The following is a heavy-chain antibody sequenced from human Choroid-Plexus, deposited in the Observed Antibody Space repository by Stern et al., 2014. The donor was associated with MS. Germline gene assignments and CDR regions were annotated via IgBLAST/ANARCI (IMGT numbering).Heavy chain of an antibody. CDR1: GFTFGSCA. D-gene: IGHD2/OR15-2a*01. J-gene: IGHJ5*02. V-gene: IGHV3-30*18. CDR3: AKDRQYLTYFFDH. Sequence: VQLVESGGGVVQPGRPLRLSCVASGFTFGSCAMHWVRQAPGKGLEWGGGVSQDGSYKYYADSVKGRFTISRDNSQNTLYMQMSSLRPEDTAVYYCAKDRQYLTYFFDHWGQGSLVTVSS. CDR2: VSQDGSYK.